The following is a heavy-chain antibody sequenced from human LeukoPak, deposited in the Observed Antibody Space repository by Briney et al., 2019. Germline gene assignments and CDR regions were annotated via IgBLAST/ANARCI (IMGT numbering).Heavy chain of an antibody. J-gene: IGHJ6*03. V-gene: IGHV4-38-2*02. Sequence: SETLSLTCTVSGYSISSGYYWGWIRQPPGKGLEWIGSIYHSGSTYYNPSLKSRVTISVDTSKNQFSLKLSSVTAADTAVYYCARVSWFPGTSYYYMDVWGKGTTVTVSS. D-gene: IGHD1-1*01. CDR3: ARVSWFPGTSYYYMDV. CDR2: IYHSGST. CDR1: GYSISSGYY.